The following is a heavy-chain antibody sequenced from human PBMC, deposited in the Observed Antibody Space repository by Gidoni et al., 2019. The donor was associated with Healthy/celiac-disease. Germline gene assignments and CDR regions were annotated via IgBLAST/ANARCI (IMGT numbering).Heavy chain of an antibody. V-gene: IGHV1-69*01. CDR1: GGTFSSYA. J-gene: IGHJ6*02. CDR2: IIPIFGTA. CDR3: AAYYSNYVPAGYYYGMDV. D-gene: IGHD4-4*01. Sequence: QVQLVQSGAEVKKPGSSVKVSCKASGGTFSSYAISWVRQAPGQGLGWKGGIIPIFGTANYAQKFQGRVTITADESTSTAYMELSSLRSEDTAVYYCAAYYSNYVPAGYYYGMDVWGQGTTVTVSS.